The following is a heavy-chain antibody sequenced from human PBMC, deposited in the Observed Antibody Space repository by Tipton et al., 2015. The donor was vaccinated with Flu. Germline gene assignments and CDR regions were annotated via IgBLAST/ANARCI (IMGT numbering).Heavy chain of an antibody. CDR2: IYYSGST. J-gene: IGHJ6*02. V-gene: IGHV4-31*03. CDR1: GGSISSGGYY. CDR3: ARVGGSSATYGMDV. D-gene: IGHD2-2*01. Sequence: TLSLTCTVSGGSISSGGYYWSWIRQHPGKGLEWIGYIYYSGSTSYNPSLKSRVTISIDRSKNQVSLNLKSVTVADTAVYFCARVGGSSATYGMDVWGQGTTVAVSS.